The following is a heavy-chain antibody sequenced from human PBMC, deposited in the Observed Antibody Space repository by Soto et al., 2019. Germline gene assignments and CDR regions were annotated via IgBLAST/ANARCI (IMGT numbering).Heavy chain of an antibody. Sequence: GGSLRLSCAASGFTFSSYWMSWVRQAPGKGLEWVANIKQDGSEKYYVDSVKGRFTISRDNAKNSLYLQMNSLRAEDTAVYYCASNGDFRWIYFDYWGQGTLVTVSS. CDR1: GFTFSSYW. J-gene: IGHJ4*02. CDR2: IKQDGSEK. CDR3: ASNGDFRWIYFDY. V-gene: IGHV3-7*01. D-gene: IGHD4-17*01.